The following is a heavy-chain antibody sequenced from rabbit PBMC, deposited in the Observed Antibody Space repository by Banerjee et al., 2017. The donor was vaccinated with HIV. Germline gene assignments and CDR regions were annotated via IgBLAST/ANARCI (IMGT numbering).Heavy chain of an antibody. V-gene: IGHV1S40*01. CDR3: AGGIGYSGTRLDL. Sequence: ASWAKGRFTISKTPTTVTLQMTSLTAADTATYFCAGGIGYSGTRLDLWGPGTLVTV. J-gene: IGHJ6*01. D-gene: IGHD1-1*01.